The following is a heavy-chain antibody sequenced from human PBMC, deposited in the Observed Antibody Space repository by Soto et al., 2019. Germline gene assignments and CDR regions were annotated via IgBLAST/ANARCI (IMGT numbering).Heavy chain of an antibody. CDR3: AREVAADGTFREDVFDI. J-gene: IGHJ3*02. V-gene: IGHV1-69*12. CDR1: GGTFSNHA. CDR2: IIPIFTTT. D-gene: IGHD6-13*01. Sequence: QVQLVQSGAEVKKPGSSVKVSCKASGGTFSNHAIKWVRQAPGQGLEWMGRIIPIFTTTDYAQRFQGRVTMTADESTITAYMELSSLKHDDTAVYYCAREVAADGTFREDVFDIWGQGTMVTVSS.